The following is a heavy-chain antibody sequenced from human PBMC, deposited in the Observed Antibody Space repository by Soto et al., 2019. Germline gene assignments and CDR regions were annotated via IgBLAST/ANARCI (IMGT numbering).Heavy chain of an antibody. J-gene: IGHJ4*02. V-gene: IGHV4-59*01. CDR2: IYYSGST. Sequence: SETLSLTCAVYGGSFSGYYWSWIRQHPGKGLEWIGYIYYSGSTNYNPSLKSRVTISVDTSKNQFSLKLSSVTAADTAVYYCARRYGGNFDYWGQGTLVTVSS. CDR3: ARRYGGNFDY. D-gene: IGHD1-26*01. CDR1: GGSFSGYY.